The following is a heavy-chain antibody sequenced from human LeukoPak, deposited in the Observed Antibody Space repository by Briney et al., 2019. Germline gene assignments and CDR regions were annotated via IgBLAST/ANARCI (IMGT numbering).Heavy chain of an antibody. CDR1: GFTFSSYS. D-gene: IGHD3-10*01. CDR2: IKQDGSEK. J-gene: IGHJ6*04. V-gene: IGHV3-7*03. Sequence: PGGSLRLSCAASGFTFSSYSMNWVRQAPGKGLEWVANIKQDGSEKYYVDSVKGRFTISRDNAKNSLYLQMNSLRAEDTAVYYCASLWFGESNYYYGVDVWGKGTTVTVSS. CDR3: ASLWFGESNYYYGVDV.